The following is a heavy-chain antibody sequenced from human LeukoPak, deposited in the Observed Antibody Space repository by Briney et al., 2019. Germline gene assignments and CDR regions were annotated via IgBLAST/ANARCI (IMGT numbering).Heavy chain of an antibody. Sequence: GGSLRLSCAASGFTFDDYGMSWVRQAPGKGLEWVSGINWNGGSTGYADSVKGRFTISRDNSKNTLYLQMNSLRAEDTAVYYCAKDQKSALDWNSPWGQGTLVTVSS. D-gene: IGHD1-7*01. CDR3: AKDQKSALDWNSP. V-gene: IGHV3-20*04. J-gene: IGHJ4*02. CDR2: INWNGGST. CDR1: GFTFDDYG.